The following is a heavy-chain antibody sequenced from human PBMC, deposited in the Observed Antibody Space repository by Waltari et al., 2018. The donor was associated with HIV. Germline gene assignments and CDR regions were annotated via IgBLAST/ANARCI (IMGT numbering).Heavy chain of an antibody. Sequence: QVQLQESGPGLVTPSETLSLTCTVSGGSFISSHWSWIRQPPGKGLEWIGYIYDTGRTNCNPSLKSRVTISVDTSKNQFSLRLRSVTAADTAVYYCARGLFGVGSNWFDPWGQGILVTVSS. V-gene: IGHV4-59*01. CDR3: ARGLFGVGSNWFDP. CDR1: GGSFISSH. D-gene: IGHD3-3*01. J-gene: IGHJ5*02. CDR2: IYDTGRT.